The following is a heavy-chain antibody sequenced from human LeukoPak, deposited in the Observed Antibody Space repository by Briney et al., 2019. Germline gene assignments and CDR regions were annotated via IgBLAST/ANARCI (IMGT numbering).Heavy chain of an antibody. J-gene: IGHJ4*02. V-gene: IGHV3-21*01. CDR1: GFTFSSYS. Sequence: PGGSLRLSCAASGFTFSSYSMNWVRQAPGKGLEWVSSISSSSSYIYYADSVKGRFTISRDNAKNSLYLQMNSLRAEDTAVYYCAREGGYSYGDLDYWGQGTLVTVSS. CDR3: AREGGYSYGDLDY. D-gene: IGHD5-18*01. CDR2: ISSSSSYI.